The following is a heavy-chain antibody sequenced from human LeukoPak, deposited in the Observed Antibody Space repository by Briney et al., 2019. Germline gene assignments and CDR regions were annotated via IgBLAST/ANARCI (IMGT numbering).Heavy chain of an antibody. D-gene: IGHD6-13*01. CDR3: ARGAAATAYYFDY. Sequence: GGSLRLSCAASGFTFSSYSMNWVRQAPGKGLEWVSSISSSSSYIYYADSVKGRFTISRDNAKNSLYLQMNSLRAEDTAVYYCARGAAATAYYFDYWGQGTLATVSS. J-gene: IGHJ4*02. V-gene: IGHV3-21*01. CDR1: GFTFSSYS. CDR2: ISSSSSYI.